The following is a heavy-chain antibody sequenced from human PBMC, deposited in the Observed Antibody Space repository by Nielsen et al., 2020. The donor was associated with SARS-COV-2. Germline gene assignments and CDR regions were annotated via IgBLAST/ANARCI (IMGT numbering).Heavy chain of an antibody. CDR1: GYTFTSYG. J-gene: IGHJ6*02. CDR3: ARDCSVVYYYGMDV. CDR2: ISAYNGNT. V-gene: IGHV1-18*01. D-gene: IGHD5/OR15-5a*01. Sequence: ASVKVSCKASGYTFTSYGISWVRQAPGQGLEWMGWISAYNGNTNYAQKLQGRVTMTTDTSTSTAYMELRSLRSDDTAVYYCARDCSVVYYYGMDVWGQGTTVTVSS.